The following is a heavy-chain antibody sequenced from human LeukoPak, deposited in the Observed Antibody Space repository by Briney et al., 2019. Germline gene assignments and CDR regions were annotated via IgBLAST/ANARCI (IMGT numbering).Heavy chain of an antibody. J-gene: IGHJ3*02. CDR3: AKDDGSGWYSSSAFDI. CDR1: GFTFDDYA. Sequence: GRSLRLSCAASGFTFDDYAMHWVRQAPGKGLEWVSGISWNSGSIGYADSVKGRFAISRDNAKNSLYLQMNSLRAEDTALYYCAKDDGSGWYSSSAFDIWAKGQWSPSLQ. D-gene: IGHD6-19*01. V-gene: IGHV3-9*01. CDR2: ISWNSGSI.